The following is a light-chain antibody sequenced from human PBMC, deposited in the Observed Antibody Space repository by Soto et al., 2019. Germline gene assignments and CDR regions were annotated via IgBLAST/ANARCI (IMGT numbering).Light chain of an antibody. CDR2: RNS. J-gene: IGLJ1*01. CDR1: SSNIGSNS. Sequence: QSVLAQPPSASATPGQRVTMSCSGSSSNIGSNSVYWYQQLPGTAPKLLIYRNSQRPSGVPDRFSGSKSGTPASLAISGLRSEDEADYYCATWDDSLNILYVFGGGTKVTVL. V-gene: IGLV1-47*01. CDR3: ATWDDSLNILYV.